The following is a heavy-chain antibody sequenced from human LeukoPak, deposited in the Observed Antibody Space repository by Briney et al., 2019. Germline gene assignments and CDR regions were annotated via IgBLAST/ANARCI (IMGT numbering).Heavy chain of an antibody. V-gene: IGHV4-39*01. CDR3: ARQLPTAAADTRGYFDY. CDR1: GGTISIISSSTFY. Sequence: SETLSLTCTVSGGTISIISSSTFYWGWIRQAPGKGLEWIGSLYYGENSHYNPSLKSRATLSVDTSNNQFSLKLTSVTAADAAVYFCARQLPTAAADTRGYFDYWGQGTVVTVSS. D-gene: IGHD6-25*01. CDR2: LYYGENS. J-gene: IGHJ4*02.